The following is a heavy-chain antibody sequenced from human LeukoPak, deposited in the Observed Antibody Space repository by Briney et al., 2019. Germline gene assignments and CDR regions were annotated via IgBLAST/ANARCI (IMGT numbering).Heavy chain of an antibody. V-gene: IGHV3-21*01. D-gene: IGHD2-2*01. CDR1: GFTFSSYS. CDR2: ISSSSSYI. J-gene: IGHJ1*01. Sequence: PGGSLRLSCAASGFTFSSYSMNWVRQAPGKGLEWVSSISSSSSYIYYADSVKGRFTISRDNAKNSLYLQMNSLRAEDTAVYYCASPRPGYCSSTSCSYAIEYFQHWGQGTLVTVPS. CDR3: ASPRPGYCSSTSCSYAIEYFQH.